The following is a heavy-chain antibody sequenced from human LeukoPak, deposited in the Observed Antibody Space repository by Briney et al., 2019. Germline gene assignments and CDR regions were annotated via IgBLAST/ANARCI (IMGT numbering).Heavy chain of an antibody. CDR2: IFPSGGEI. J-gene: IGHJ4*02. CDR3: ARDRTIGELVDY. Sequence: GGSLRLSCAASGFTFSTFAMIWVRQPPGKGLEWVSSIFPSGGEIHYADSVRGRFTISRDNSKSTLSLQMNSLRAEDTAVYYCARDRTIGELVDYWGQGTLVTVSS. D-gene: IGHD3-10*01. V-gene: IGHV3-23*01. CDR1: GFTFSTFA.